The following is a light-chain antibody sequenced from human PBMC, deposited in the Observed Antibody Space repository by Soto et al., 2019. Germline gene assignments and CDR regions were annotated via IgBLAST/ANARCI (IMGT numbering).Light chain of an antibody. V-gene: IGKV3-11*01. CDR2: DAS. CDR1: QSVSSY. J-gene: IGKJ4*01. CDR3: QQRSNWPST. Sequence: EIVLTQSPATLSLSPGERATLSCRASQSVSSYLAWYQQKPGQAPRLLIYDASNRATGIPARFSGSGSGTDFNLTNTSLEPEDFAVYYCQQRSNWPSTFGGGTKVEIK.